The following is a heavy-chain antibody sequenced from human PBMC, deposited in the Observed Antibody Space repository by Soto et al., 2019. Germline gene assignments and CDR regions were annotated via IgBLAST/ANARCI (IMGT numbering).Heavy chain of an antibody. J-gene: IGHJ4*02. V-gene: IGHV1-46*01. Sequence: GASVKRCCKTSGYTFSNYYMDWVRQAPGQGLEWMGIIYPSGGSTRNAQKFQGRVTMTRDTSTSTVYMELSSLRSEDTAVYYCARDFSGPMDYWGQGTLVTVSS. D-gene: IGHD3-10*01. CDR3: ARDFSGPMDY. CDR2: IYPSGGST. CDR1: GYTFSNYY.